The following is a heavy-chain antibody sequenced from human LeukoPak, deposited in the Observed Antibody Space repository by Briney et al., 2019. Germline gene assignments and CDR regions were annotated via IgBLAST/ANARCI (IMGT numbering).Heavy chain of an antibody. CDR3: ARDLLSDSAFDI. J-gene: IGHJ3*02. CDR1: GFTFSSYA. V-gene: IGHV3-30-3*01. CDR2: ISYDGSNK. Sequence: PGGSLRLSCAASGFTFSSYAMHWVRQAPGKGLEWVAVISYDGSNKYYADSVKGRFTISRDNSKNTLYLQMNSLRAEDTAVYYCARDLLSDSAFDIWGQGTMVTVSS. D-gene: IGHD3-16*01.